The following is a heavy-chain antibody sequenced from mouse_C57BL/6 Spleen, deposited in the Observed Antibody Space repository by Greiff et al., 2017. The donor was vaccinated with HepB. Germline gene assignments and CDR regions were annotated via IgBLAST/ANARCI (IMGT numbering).Heavy chain of an antibody. Sequence: EVKLMESGPELVKPGASVKISCKASGYSFTGYYMNWVKQSPEKSLEWIGEINPSTGGTTYNQKFKAKATLTVDKSSSTAYMQLKSLTSEDSAVYYCARARVTTVVAPFDYWGQGTTLTVSS. CDR1: GYSFTGYY. J-gene: IGHJ2*01. CDR3: ARARVTTVVAPFDY. V-gene: IGHV1-42*01. CDR2: INPSTGGT. D-gene: IGHD1-1*01.